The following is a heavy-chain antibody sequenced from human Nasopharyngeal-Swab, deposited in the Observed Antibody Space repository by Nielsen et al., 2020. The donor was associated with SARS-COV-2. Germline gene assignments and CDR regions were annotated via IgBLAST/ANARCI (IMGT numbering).Heavy chain of an antibody. J-gene: IGHJ5*02. CDR1: GFTFDEYA. CDR2: ISWNSGTT. CDR3: TKGSSSGSYPNWFDP. V-gene: IGHV3-9*01. Sequence: GGSLRLSCAASGFTFDEYAMHWVRQAPGKGLEWVSGISWNSGTTIYADAVKGRFTISRDNAKSSLYLQMSSLRAEDTALYFCTKGSSSGSYPNWFDPWGQGTLVTVSS. D-gene: IGHD3-10*01.